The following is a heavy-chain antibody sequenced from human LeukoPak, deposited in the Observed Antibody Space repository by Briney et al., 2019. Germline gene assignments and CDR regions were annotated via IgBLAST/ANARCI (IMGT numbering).Heavy chain of an antibody. V-gene: IGHV6-1*01. J-gene: IGHJ4*02. CDR2: TYYRSKWYN. CDR1: GDSVSSNTAA. Sequence: SQTPSLTCAISGDSVSSNTAAWNWIRQSPSRGLKWLGRTYYRSKWYNDYALSVKSRITINPDTSKNQFSLQLKSGAPEDTAVYYCGRDDGGLDYWGQGTVVTVSS. CDR3: GRDDGGLDY.